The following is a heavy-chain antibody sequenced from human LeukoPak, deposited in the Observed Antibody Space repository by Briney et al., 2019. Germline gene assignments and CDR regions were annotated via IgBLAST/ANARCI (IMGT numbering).Heavy chain of an antibody. CDR2: ICSSDRTI. CDR3: ARDHDY. Sequence: GGSLRLSCAASGFSFSSYELYWGRQAPGKGLEWVSYICSSDRTIFYADSVKGRFTISRDNAKNSLFLQMNSVITEDTAVYYFARDHDYWGQGALVTVSS. J-gene: IGHJ4*02. V-gene: IGHV3-48*03. CDR1: GFSFSSYE.